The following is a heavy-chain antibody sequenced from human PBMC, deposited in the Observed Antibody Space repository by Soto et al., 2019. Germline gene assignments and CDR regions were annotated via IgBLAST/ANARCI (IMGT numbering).Heavy chain of an antibody. CDR1: GFSFSNYG. D-gene: IGHD3-10*01. Sequence: GGSLRLSCAASGFSFSNYGMHWVRQAPGKGLEWVAIISYDGRNKYYADSVKGRFTISRDNSNNTLYLQMNSLRAEDTAMYYCARDRYYYGSGMPTPIDYWGQGALVTVSS. CDR3: ARDRYYYGSGMPTPIDY. CDR2: ISYDGRNK. V-gene: IGHV3-33*05. J-gene: IGHJ4*02.